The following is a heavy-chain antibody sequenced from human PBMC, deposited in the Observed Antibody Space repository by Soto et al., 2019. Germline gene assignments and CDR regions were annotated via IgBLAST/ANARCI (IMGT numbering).Heavy chain of an antibody. Sequence: GESLKISCKGSGYSFTSYWIGWVRQMPGKGLEWMGIIYPGDSYTNYSPSFQGHVTISADKSISTAYLQWSSLKASDTAMYYCARFPFDSSGYYGDYYYYYGMDVWGQGTTVTVSS. J-gene: IGHJ6*02. CDR2: IYPGDSYT. CDR1: GYSFTSYW. D-gene: IGHD3-22*01. CDR3: ARFPFDSSGYYGDYYYYYGMDV. V-gene: IGHV5-51*01.